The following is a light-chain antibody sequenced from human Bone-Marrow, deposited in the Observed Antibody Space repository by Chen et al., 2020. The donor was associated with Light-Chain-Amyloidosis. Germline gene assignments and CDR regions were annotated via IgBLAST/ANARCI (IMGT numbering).Light chain of an antibody. CDR1: NSDVGGYNY. V-gene: IGLV2-14*01. CDR3: SSYTGSSTPWV. J-gene: IGLJ3*02. CDR2: DVS. Sequence: QSALTQPASVSGSPGQSITISCTGTNSDVGGYNYVSWYQQHPGKAPKLMIYDVSNRPAGVSNRFSGSKSGNTASLTISGLQAEDEADYSCSSYTGSSTPWVFGGGTKLTVL.